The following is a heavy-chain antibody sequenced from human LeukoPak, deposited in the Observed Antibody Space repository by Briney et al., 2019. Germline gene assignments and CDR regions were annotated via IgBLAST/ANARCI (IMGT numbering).Heavy chain of an antibody. CDR2: ISSSGSTI. CDR3: AGVGGSGAGYYYYYMDV. Sequence: PGGSLRLSCAASGFTFSSYEMNCVRQAPGKGLEWVSYISSSGSTIYYADSVKGRFTISRDNAKNSLYLQMNSLRAEDTAVYYCAGVGGSGAGYYYYYMDVWGKGTTVTVSS. V-gene: IGHV3-48*03. J-gene: IGHJ6*03. CDR1: GFTFSSYE. D-gene: IGHD6-19*01.